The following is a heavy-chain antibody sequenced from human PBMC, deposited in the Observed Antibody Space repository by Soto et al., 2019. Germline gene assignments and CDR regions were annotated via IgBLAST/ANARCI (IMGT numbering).Heavy chain of an antibody. D-gene: IGHD3-10*01. CDR2: ISVKKGDT. CDR3: ARDAAYNGSGGGLYGMDV. V-gene: IGHV1-18*01. J-gene: IGHJ6*02. CDR1: GYSFTRHG. Sequence: QVQLVQSGPEVKKPGASVKVSCKASGYSFTRHGVSWVRQAPGEGLEWMGWISVKKGDTNYAQKFQGRLTLTTGTSTATAYMELRSLGSDDTAVYYCARDAAYNGSGGGLYGMDVWGQGTTVTASS.